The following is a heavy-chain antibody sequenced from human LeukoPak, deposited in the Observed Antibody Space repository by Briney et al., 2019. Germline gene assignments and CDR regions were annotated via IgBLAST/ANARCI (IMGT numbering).Heavy chain of an antibody. CDR1: GFTFSGYA. CDR3: AKGQAAMVAARLIDY. D-gene: IGHD6-6*01. V-gene: IGHV3-23*01. J-gene: IGHJ4*02. CDR2: ISGSGGST. Sequence: GGSLGLSCAASGFTFSGYAMTWVRQAPGKGLEWVSAISGSGGSTYYADSVKGRFTISRDNSKNTLYLQMNSLRAEDTAVYYCAKGQAAMVAARLIDYWGQGTLVTVSS.